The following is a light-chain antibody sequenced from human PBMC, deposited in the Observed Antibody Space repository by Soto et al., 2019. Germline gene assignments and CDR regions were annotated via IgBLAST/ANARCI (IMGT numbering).Light chain of an antibody. CDR1: TSDVCVYNY. J-gene: IGLJ1*01. CDR3: SSSTTSSTFV. Sequence: QSVLTQPASGSWSPGQSITISCTGTTSDVCVYNYVSWYQQHPGKAPKLMIYEVSNRPSGVSNRFSGSKSGNTASLAISGLQAEDEADYYCSSSTTSSTFVFGTGTKVTVL. V-gene: IGLV2-14*01. CDR2: EVS.